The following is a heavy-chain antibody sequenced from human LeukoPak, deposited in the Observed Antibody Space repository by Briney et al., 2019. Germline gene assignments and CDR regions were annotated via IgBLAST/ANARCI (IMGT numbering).Heavy chain of an antibody. CDR3: TRVPPGGIAVALGDYYYYMDV. CDR1: GFTFGDYA. CDR2: IRSKAYGGTT. V-gene: IGHV3-49*03. Sequence: GGFLRLSCTASGFTFGDYAMSWFRQAPGKGLEWVGFIRSKAYGGTTEYAASVKGRFTISRDDSKSIAYLQMNSLKTEDTAVYYCTRVPPGGIAVALGDYYYYMDVWGKGTTVTVSS. J-gene: IGHJ6*03. D-gene: IGHD6-19*01.